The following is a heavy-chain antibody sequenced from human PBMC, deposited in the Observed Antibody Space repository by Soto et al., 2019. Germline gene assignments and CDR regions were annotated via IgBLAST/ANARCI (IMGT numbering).Heavy chain of an antibody. CDR3: AREPEDGVPGDY. J-gene: IGHJ4*02. V-gene: IGHV1-3*01. CDR2: IIVSHGSP. D-gene: IGHD3-3*01. Sequence: QVHLVQSGAEVKEPGASVRVSCKASGYAFTSHTIHWARQAPGQGLEWMGWIIVSHGSPRYAPQFQGRVTFGRDTSATTAYMELSRLTSEDTAVYYCAREPEDGVPGDYWGQGPPVVVSS. CDR1: GYAFTSHT.